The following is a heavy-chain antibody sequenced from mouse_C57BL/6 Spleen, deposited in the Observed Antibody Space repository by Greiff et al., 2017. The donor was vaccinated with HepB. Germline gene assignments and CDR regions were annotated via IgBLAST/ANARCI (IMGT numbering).Heavy chain of an antibody. CDR3: ASSGPIYYDYDTDGFAY. J-gene: IGHJ2*01. CDR2: INPNNGGT. Sequence: EVQLQQSGPELVKPGASVKISCKASGYTFTDYYMNWVKQSHGKSLEWIGDINPNNGGTSYNQKFKGKATLTVDKSSSTAYMELRSLTSEDSAVYYCASSGPIYYDYDTDGFAYWGQGTTLTVSS. V-gene: IGHV1-26*01. D-gene: IGHD2-4*01. CDR1: GYTFTDYY.